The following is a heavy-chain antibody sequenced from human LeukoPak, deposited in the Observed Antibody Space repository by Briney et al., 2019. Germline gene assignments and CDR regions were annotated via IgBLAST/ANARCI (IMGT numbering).Heavy chain of an antibody. CDR2: IYTSGST. CDR3: ARAKIEMGYDFWSGYSPFDY. CDR1: DGSISSGSYY. Sequence: SETLSLTCTVSDGSISSGSYYWRWIRQPAGKGLEWIGRIYTSGSTNYNPSLKSRVTISVDTSKNQFSLKLSSVTAADTAVYYCARAKIEMGYDFWSGYSPFDYWGQGTLVTVSS. J-gene: IGHJ4*02. V-gene: IGHV4-61*02. D-gene: IGHD3-3*01.